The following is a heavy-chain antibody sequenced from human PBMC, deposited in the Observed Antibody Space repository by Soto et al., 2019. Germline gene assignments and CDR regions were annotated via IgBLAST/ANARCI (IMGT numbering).Heavy chain of an antibody. J-gene: IGHJ5*01. CDR3: ARDKQFRNWFDS. CDR2: INAGNGNT. Sequence: ASVKVSCKASGYTFSRYAIHWVRQAPGQRLEWMGWINAGNGNTKYSQKFEGRVTLTTDTSANTVYMELSSLRFEDTALYYCARDKQFRNWFDSWGQGTLVSVS. V-gene: IGHV1-3*01. CDR1: GYTFSRYA. D-gene: IGHD6-19*01.